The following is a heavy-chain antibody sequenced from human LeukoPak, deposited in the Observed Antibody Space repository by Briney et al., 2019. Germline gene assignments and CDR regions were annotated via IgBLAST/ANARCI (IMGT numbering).Heavy chain of an antibody. V-gene: IGHV3-9*01. CDR1: GFTFDDYA. Sequence: SLRLSCAASGFTFDDYAMHWVRQAPGKGLEWVSGISWNSGSIGYADSVKGRFTISRDNAKNSLYLQMNSLRAEDTALYYCAKDRPKAYGMDVWGQGTTVTVSS. CDR3: AKDRPKAYGMDV. J-gene: IGHJ6*02. D-gene: IGHD6-6*01. CDR2: ISWNSGSI.